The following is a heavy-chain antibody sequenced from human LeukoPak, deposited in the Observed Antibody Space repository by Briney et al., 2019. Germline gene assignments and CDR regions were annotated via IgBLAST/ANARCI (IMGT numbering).Heavy chain of an antibody. V-gene: IGHV3-23*01. CDR2: ISGSGGST. J-gene: IGHJ4*02. CDR3: AKDGGGIVGPSPDY. Sequence: PGGSLRLSCAASGFTFSSYAMSWVRQAPGKGLEWVSAISGSGGSTYYADSVKGRFTISRDNSKNTLYLQMNSLRPDDTAVYYCAKDGGGIVGPSPDYWGQGTLVSVAP. D-gene: IGHD1-26*01. CDR1: GFTFSSYA.